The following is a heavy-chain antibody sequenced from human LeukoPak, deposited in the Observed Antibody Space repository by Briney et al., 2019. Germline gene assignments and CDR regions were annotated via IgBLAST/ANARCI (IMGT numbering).Heavy chain of an antibody. J-gene: IGHJ1*01. D-gene: IGHD6-13*01. CDR3: ARSYSSSWYGYFQH. CDR1: GGSFSGYY. V-gene: IGHV4-34*01. CDR2: INHSGST. Sequence: KPSETLSLTCAVYGGSFSGYYWSWIRQPPGKGLEWIGEINHSGSTNYNPSLKSRVTISVDTSKNQFSLKLSSVTAADTAVYYCARSYSSSWYGYFQHWGQGTLVTVSS.